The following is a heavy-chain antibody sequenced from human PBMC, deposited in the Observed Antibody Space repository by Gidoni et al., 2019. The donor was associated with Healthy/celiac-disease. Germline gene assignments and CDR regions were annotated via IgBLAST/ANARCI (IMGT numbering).Heavy chain of an antibody. V-gene: IGHV3-74*01. CDR1: GFTFSSYW. J-gene: IGHJ4*02. CDR2: INSDGSST. D-gene: IGHD3-22*01. Sequence: EVQLVESGGGLVQPGGSLRLSCAASGFTFSSYWMHWVRQAPGKGLVWVSRINSDGSSTSYADSVKGRFTISRDNAKNTLYLQMNSLRAEDTAVYYCARAYYYDSSGYPLDYWGQGTLVTVSS. CDR3: ARAYYYDSSGYPLDY.